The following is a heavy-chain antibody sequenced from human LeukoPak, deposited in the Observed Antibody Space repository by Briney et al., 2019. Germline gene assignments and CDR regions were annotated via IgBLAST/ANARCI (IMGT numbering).Heavy chain of an antibody. CDR3: ARRDFTIFGVVPPYYGMDV. D-gene: IGHD3-3*01. V-gene: IGHV1-69*13. Sequence: GASVKVSCKASGGTFSSYAISWVRQAPGQGLEWMGGIIPIFGTANYAQKFQGRVTITADESTSTAYMEPSSLRSEDTAVYYCARRDFTIFGVVPPYYGMDVWGQGTTVTVSS. CDR2: IIPIFGTA. CDR1: GGTFSSYA. J-gene: IGHJ6*02.